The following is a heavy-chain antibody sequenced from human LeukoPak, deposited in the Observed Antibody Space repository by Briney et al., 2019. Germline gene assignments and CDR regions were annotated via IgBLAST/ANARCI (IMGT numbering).Heavy chain of an antibody. Sequence: PSETLSLTCTVSGGSISSSSYYWGWIRQPPGKGLVWIGSIYYSGSTYYNPSLKSRVTISVDTSKNQFSLKLSSVTAADTAVYYCARQGYSYGTSYNWFDPWGQGTLVTVSS. CDR2: IYYSGST. V-gene: IGHV4-39*01. J-gene: IGHJ5*02. CDR1: GGSISSSSYY. CDR3: ARQGYSYGTSYNWFDP. D-gene: IGHD5-18*01.